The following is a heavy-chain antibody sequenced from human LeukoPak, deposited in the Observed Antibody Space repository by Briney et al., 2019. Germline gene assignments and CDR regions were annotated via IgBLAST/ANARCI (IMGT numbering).Heavy chain of an antibody. D-gene: IGHD3-10*01. CDR1: GGSFSGYY. CDR3: ARRGRKLHPRYGSGSYYNPPYYFDY. CDR2: IYHSGST. V-gene: IGHV4-34*01. Sequence: SETLSLTCAVYGGSFSGYYWSWIRQPPGKGLEWIGEIYHSGSTNYNPSLKSRVTISVDTSKNQFSLKLSSVTAADTAVYYCARRGRKLHPRYGSGSYYNPPYYFDYWGQGTLVTVSS. J-gene: IGHJ4*02.